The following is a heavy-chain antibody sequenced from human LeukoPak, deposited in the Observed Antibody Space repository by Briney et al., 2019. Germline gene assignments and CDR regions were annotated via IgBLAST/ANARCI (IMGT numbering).Heavy chain of an antibody. CDR3: AKDNRRHYTSGPNPDSLH. CDR1: GFIFNNYA. D-gene: IGHD6-19*01. CDR2: ISWNSGSI. J-gene: IGHJ4*02. V-gene: IGHV3-9*01. Sequence: GRSLRPSCAGSGFIFNNYAMHWVRQPPGKGLEWVSGISWNSGSIDYADSVKGRFTISRDNAKNSLYLQMNSLRVEDTAFYYCAKDNRRHYTSGPNPDSLHWGQGALVTVSS.